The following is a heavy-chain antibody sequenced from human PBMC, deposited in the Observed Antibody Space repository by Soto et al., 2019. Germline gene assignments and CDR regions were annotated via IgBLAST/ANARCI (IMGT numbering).Heavy chain of an antibody. J-gene: IGHJ6*02. CDR1: GGTFSSYA. Sequence: QVQLVQSGAEVKKPGSSVKVSCKASGGTFSSYAISWVRQAPGQGLEWMGGIIPIFGTANYAQKFQGRVTITANESTSTAYIELSSLRSEATAVYYCARHVPAAGYYYGMDVWGQGTTVTVSS. V-gene: IGHV1-69*12. CDR3: ARHVPAAGYYYGMDV. CDR2: IIPIFGTA. D-gene: IGHD2-2*01.